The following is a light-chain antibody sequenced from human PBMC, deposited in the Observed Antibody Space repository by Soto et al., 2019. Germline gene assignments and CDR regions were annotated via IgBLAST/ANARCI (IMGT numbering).Light chain of an antibody. CDR3: QHYNNGPRYT. V-gene: IGKV3-15*01. CDR2: GAS. Sequence: EVVLTQSPATLSVSPGERATLSCRASQSVSSHLAWYQQKPGQAHRLLIYGASTRATGIPDRFSGSGSGTEFSLTISSLQSEDFAVYYCQHYNNGPRYTFGQGTKLEIK. CDR1: QSVSSH. J-gene: IGKJ2*01.